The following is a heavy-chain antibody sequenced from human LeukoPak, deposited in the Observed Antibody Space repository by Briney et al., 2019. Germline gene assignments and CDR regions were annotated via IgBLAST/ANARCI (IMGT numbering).Heavy chain of an antibody. CDR1: GFTFSSYG. J-gene: IGHJ4*02. CDR2: IRYDRSNK. CDR3: AKTSGSYYGYFDY. V-gene: IGHV3-30*02. Sequence: GGSLRLSCAASGFTFSSYGMHWVRQAPGKGLEWVAFIRYDRSNKYYADSVKGRFTISRDNSKNTLYLQMNSLRAEDTAVYYCAKTSGSYYGYFDYWGQGTLVTVSS. D-gene: IGHD1-26*01.